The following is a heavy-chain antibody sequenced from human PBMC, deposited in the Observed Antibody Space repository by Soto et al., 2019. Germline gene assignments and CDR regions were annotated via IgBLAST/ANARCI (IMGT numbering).Heavy chain of an antibody. V-gene: IGHV1-69*02. Sequence: SVKVSCKTSGGTISRYTVSWVRQAPGQGLEWMGRIIPILGIANYAQKFQGRVTITADKSTSTAYMELSSLRSEDTAVYYCARSAVPAAKNYYYYMDVWGKGTTVTVSS. CDR3: ARSAVPAAKNYYYYMDV. CDR1: GGTISRYT. J-gene: IGHJ6*03. CDR2: IIPILGIA. D-gene: IGHD2-2*01.